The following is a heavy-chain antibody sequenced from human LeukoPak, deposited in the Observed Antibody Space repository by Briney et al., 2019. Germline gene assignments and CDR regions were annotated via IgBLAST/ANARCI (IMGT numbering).Heavy chain of an antibody. V-gene: IGHV4-34*01. D-gene: IGHD6-13*01. Sequence: SETLSLTCAVYGGSFSGYYWSWIRQPPGKGLEWIGEINHSGSTNYNPSLKSRVTISVDTSKNQFSLKLSSVTAADTAVYYCVRDIAAAGGFDYWGQGTLVTVSS. CDR1: GGSFSGYY. CDR2: INHSGST. J-gene: IGHJ4*02. CDR3: VRDIAAAGGFDY.